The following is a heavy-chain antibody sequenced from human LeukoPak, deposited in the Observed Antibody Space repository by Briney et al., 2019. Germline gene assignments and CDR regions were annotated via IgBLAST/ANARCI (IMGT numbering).Heavy chain of an antibody. CDR2: IIPIFGTA. V-gene: IGHV1-69*05. J-gene: IGHJ6*03. Sequence: SVKVSCKASGYTFTGYYMHWVRQAPGQGLEWMGRIIPIFGTANYAQKFQGRVTITTDESTSTAYMELSSLRSEDTAVYYCARANDFWSGYSNMDVWGKGTTVTVSS. CDR3: ARANDFWSGYSNMDV. D-gene: IGHD3-3*01. CDR1: GYTFTGYY.